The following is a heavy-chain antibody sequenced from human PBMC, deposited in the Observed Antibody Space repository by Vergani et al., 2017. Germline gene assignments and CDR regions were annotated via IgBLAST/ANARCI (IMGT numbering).Heavy chain of an antibody. Sequence: EVQLVESGGGLVQPGGSLRLSCAASGFTFSSYSMNWVRQAPGKGLEWVSYISSSSSTIYYADSVKGRFTISRDNAKNLLYLQMNSLRDEDTAVYYCARDFPYYYDSSGYYLGDAFDIWGQGTMVTVSS. CDR1: GFTFSSYS. CDR3: ARDFPYYYDSSGYYLGDAFDI. CDR2: ISSSSSTI. J-gene: IGHJ3*02. D-gene: IGHD3-22*01. V-gene: IGHV3-48*02.